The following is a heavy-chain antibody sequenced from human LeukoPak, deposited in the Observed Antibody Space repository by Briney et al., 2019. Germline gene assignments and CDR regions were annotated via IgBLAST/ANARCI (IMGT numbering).Heavy chain of an antibody. CDR3: AKSRILRYFDWAGDY. D-gene: IGHD3-9*01. CDR2: ISGSGGST. CDR1: GFTFGSYA. Sequence: GASLRLSCAASGFTFGSYAMSWVRQAPGKGLEWVSAISGSGGSTYYADSVKGRFTISRDNSKNTLYLQMNSLRAEDTAVYYCAKSRILRYFDWAGDYWGQGTLVTVSS. V-gene: IGHV3-23*01. J-gene: IGHJ4*02.